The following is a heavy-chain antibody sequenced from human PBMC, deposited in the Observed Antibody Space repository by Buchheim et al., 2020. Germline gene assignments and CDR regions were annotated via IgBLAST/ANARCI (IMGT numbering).Heavy chain of an antibody. J-gene: IGHJ6*02. V-gene: IGHV3-48*02. CDR2: ISSSSSTI. CDR1: GFTFSSYS. Sequence: EVQLVESGGGLVQPGGSLRLSCAASGFTFSSYSMNWVRQAPGKGLEWVSYISSSSSTIYYADSVKGRFTISRDNAKTSLYLRMNSLRDEDTAVYYCARPSQWLAGYYYGMDVWGQGTT. D-gene: IGHD6-19*01. CDR3: ARPSQWLAGYYYGMDV.